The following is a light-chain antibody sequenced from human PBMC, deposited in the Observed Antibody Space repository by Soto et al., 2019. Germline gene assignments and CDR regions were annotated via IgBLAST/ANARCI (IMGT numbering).Light chain of an antibody. CDR1: HSVDIY. CDR3: QQRKYWPPLT. V-gene: IGKV3-11*01. Sequence: VFTQSPDTLSLSPGERATLSCRTSHSVDIYLAWYQQKPGQAPRLLIYDSYNRVTGIPTRFSGSGSGTDFTLTISSLEPEDSAVYYCQQRKYWPPLTFGGGTKVEIK. CDR2: DSY. J-gene: IGKJ4*01.